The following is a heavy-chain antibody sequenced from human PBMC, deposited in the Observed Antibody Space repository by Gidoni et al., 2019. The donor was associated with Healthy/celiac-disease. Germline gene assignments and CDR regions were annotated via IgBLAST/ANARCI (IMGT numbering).Heavy chain of an antibody. D-gene: IGHD3-3*01. Sequence: QVQLQESGPGLVKPSETLSLTCTVPGGSISSYYWSWIRQPPGKGLEWIGYIYYSGSTNYNPSLKSRVTISVDTSKNQFSLKLSSVTAADTAVYYCARGGIFDYYGMDVWGQGTTVTVSS. CDR3: ARGGIFDYYGMDV. CDR2: IYYSGST. J-gene: IGHJ6*02. CDR1: GGSISSYY. V-gene: IGHV4-59*01.